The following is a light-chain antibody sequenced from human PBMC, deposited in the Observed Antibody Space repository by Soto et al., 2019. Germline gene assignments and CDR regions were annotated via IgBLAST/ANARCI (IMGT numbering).Light chain of an antibody. J-gene: IGKJ5*01. V-gene: IGKV3-15*01. CDR2: GAS. Sequence: EIVLTQSPGTLSLSPGERATLSCRASQTVANNALAWYQQKPGQSPRLLIYGASTRATGIPARFSGSGSGTEFTLTISSLQSEDFAVYYCQQYNNWPPITFGQGTRLEIK. CDR3: QQYNNWPPIT. CDR1: QTVANN.